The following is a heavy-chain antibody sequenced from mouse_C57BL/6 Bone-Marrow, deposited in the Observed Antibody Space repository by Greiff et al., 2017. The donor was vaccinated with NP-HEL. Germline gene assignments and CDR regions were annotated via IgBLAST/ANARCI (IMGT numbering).Heavy chain of an antibody. Sequence: VQLKQSGAELVRPGASVKLSCTASGFNIKDDYMHWVKQRPEQGLEWIGWIDPENGDTEYASKFQGKATITADTSSNTAYLQLSSLTSEDTAVYYCTRGIYYDYDLMDYWGQGTSVTVSS. CDR3: TRGIYYDYDLMDY. V-gene: IGHV14-4*01. CDR1: GFNIKDDY. CDR2: IDPENGDT. J-gene: IGHJ4*01. D-gene: IGHD2-4*01.